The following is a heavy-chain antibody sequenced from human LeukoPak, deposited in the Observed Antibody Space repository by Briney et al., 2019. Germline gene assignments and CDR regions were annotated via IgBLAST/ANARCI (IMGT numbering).Heavy chain of an antibody. D-gene: IGHD3-9*01. CDR2: SSSRSSTI. J-gene: IGHJ6*02. CDR1: GFTFSSYS. CDR3: ARVWDYDILTGRHYYYYGMDV. Sequence: GGSLRLSCAASGFTFSSYSMNWVRQAPGKGLEWFSYSSSRSSTIYYADSVKGRFTISRDNAKNSLYLQMNSLRDEDTAVYYCARVWDYDILTGRHYYYYGMDVWGQGTTVTVSS. V-gene: IGHV3-48*02.